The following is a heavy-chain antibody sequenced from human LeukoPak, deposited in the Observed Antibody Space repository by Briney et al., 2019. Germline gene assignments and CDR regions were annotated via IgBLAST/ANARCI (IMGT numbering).Heavy chain of an antibody. J-gene: IGHJ4*01. V-gene: IGHV3-23*01. D-gene: IGHD6-19*01. CDR2: LSGSGITT. CDR3: AKGIYSSGWSYFDH. Sequence: GGSLRITCAASGFTFSNSAMSWVRQAPGKGLEWVSTLSGSGITTYYADSVKGRFTISRDNSKNTLYLQMNSLRAEDTAVYYCAKGIYSSGWSYFDHWGHGSLLTDSS. CDR1: GFTFSNSA.